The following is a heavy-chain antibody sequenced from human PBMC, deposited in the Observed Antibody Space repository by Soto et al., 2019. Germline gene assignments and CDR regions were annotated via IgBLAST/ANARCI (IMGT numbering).Heavy chain of an antibody. CDR2: IVVGSGKT. J-gene: IGHJ4*02. Sequence: AVKFSCKDSEFTFSSSAIQWVRQARVQPLEWIGWIVVGSGKTDYTHNLQARVTITRDKSTSTAYMELSGLRSEDTVVYYCAATFDSGSYDFGGHPWWGQGTLVTVSS. V-gene: IGHV1-58*02. D-gene: IGHD2-21*01. CDR1: EFTFSSSA. CDR3: AATFDSGSYDFGGHPW.